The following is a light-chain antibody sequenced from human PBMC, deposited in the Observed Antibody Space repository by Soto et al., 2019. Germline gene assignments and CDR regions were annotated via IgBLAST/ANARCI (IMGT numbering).Light chain of an antibody. Sequence: QSALTQPRSVSGSPGQSVTISCTGTSNDVGGYNFVSWYQQHPGKAPKLMIYDVTKRPSGVPDRFSGSKSGNTASLTISGLQAEDEADYYCCSYAGSYTVFGGGTKLTV. J-gene: IGLJ2*01. CDR1: SNDVGGYNF. CDR2: DVT. CDR3: CSYAGSYTV. V-gene: IGLV2-11*01.